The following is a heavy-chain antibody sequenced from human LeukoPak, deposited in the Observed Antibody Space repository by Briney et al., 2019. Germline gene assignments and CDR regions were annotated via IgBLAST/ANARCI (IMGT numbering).Heavy chain of an antibody. Sequence: GGSLRLSCAASGFTFNTFNMNWVRQAPGKGLEWVSSITSGGDYIYYADSVKGRFIISRDIAKNTFYLHMHSLRAEDAAVYYCARDLRASDLWGQGTLVTVSS. CDR1: GFTFNTFN. CDR2: ITSGGDYI. CDR3: ARDLRASDL. V-gene: IGHV3-21*01. J-gene: IGHJ5*02.